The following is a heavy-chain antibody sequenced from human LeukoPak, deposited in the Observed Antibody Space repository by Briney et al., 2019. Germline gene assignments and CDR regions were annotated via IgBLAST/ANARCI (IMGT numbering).Heavy chain of an antibody. CDR2: IYYSGST. V-gene: IGHV4-59*01. J-gene: IGHJ5*02. Sequence: SETLSLTCTVSGGSISSYYWSWIRQPPGKGLEGIGYIYYSGSTNYNPSLTSRGTISVATSKNQFSLKLRSVTAADTAVYYCARGGPPVTIFGVVISWFDPWGQGTLVTVSS. CDR1: GGSISSYY. CDR3: ARGGPPVTIFGVVISWFDP. D-gene: IGHD3-3*01.